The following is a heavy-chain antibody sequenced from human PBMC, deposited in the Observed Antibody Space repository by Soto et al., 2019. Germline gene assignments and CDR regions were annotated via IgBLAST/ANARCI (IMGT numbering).Heavy chain of an antibody. CDR1: GGSISSSSYY. CDR2: IYYSGST. D-gene: IGHD2-2*01. CDR3: ARTYCSSTSCYGSVWFDP. J-gene: IGHJ5*02. Sequence: SETLSLTCTVSGGSISSSSYYWGWIRQPPGKGLEWIGSIYYSGSTYYNPSLKSRVTISVDTSKNQFSLKLSSVTAADTAVYYCARTYCSSTSCYGSVWFDPWGQGTLVTVSS. V-gene: IGHV4-39*01.